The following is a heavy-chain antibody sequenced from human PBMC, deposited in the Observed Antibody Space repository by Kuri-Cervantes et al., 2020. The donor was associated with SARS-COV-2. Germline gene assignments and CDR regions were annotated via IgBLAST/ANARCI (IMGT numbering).Heavy chain of an antibody. J-gene: IGHJ6*02. V-gene: IGHV3-30-3*01. Sequence: GGSLRLSCAPSGFTFSSYAMHWFRQAPGKGLEWVAVISYDGSNKYYADSVKGRFTISRDNAKNSLYLQMNSLRAEDTAVYYCARDLGILTGYYSHYYYYYGMDVWGQGTTVTVSS. D-gene: IGHD3-9*01. CDR2: ISYDGSNK. CDR1: GFTFSSYA. CDR3: ARDLGILTGYYSHYYYYYGMDV.